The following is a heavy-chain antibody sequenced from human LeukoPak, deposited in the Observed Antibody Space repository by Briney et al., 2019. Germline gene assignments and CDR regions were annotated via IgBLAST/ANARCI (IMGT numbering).Heavy chain of an antibody. CDR1: GFTFSSYA. CDR2: ISGSGGST. Sequence: GGSLRLSCAASGFTFSSYAMSWVRQAPGKGLEWVSAISGSGGSTCYADSVKGRFTISRDNSKNTLYLQMNSLRAEDTAVYYCAKDPRPMATITYFDYWGQGTLVAVSS. CDR3: AKDPRPMATITYFDY. J-gene: IGHJ4*02. D-gene: IGHD5-24*01. V-gene: IGHV3-23*01.